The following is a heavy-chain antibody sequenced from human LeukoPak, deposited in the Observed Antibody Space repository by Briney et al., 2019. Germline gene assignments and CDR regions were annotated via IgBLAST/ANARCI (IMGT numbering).Heavy chain of an antibody. CDR1: GINLSSYW. Sequence: GGPLRLSCEASGINLSSYWMHWVRQTPGMGLVGVSRIKSDGSNTRYEDSVKGRFTVSRDNAKNTLYMQMNSLRGEDTAVYYCARGGRKLGDAFDIWGQGTLVTVS. CDR2: IKSDGSNT. V-gene: IGHV3-74*01. D-gene: IGHD7-27*01. J-gene: IGHJ3*02. CDR3: ARGGRKLGDAFDI.